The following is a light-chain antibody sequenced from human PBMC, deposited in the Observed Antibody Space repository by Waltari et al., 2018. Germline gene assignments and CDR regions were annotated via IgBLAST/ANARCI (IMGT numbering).Light chain of an antibody. CDR2: AAS. J-gene: IGKJ2*01. CDR1: QRVSTN. CDR3: QQYDKWPPRYT. V-gene: IGKV3-15*01. Sequence: TQSPSTPSIPPGETVTLSCRASQRVSTNLAWYQQKPGQAPRLLIFAASTRATGVPVRFSGSGSGTEFTLSISSLQSEDFAVYYCQQYDKWPPRYTFGPGTKLEIK.